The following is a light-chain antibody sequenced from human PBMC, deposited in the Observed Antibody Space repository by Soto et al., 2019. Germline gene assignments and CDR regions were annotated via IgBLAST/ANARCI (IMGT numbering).Light chain of an antibody. J-gene: IGLJ1*01. CDR1: SSDVGKYDY. CDR3: NSYVAGSNV. Sequence: QSVLTQPPSASGSPGQSVTISCTGTSSDVGKYDYVSWFQHHPGKAPKLIIYEVSKRPSGVPDRFSGSKSGSTASLTVSGLQTEDEADYYCNSYVAGSNVFGNGTKVTVL. V-gene: IGLV2-8*01. CDR2: EVS.